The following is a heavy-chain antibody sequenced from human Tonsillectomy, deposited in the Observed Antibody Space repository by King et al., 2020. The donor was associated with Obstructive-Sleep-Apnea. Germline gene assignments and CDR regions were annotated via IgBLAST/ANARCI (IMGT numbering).Heavy chain of an antibody. D-gene: IGHD3-10*01. J-gene: IGHJ5*02. CDR3: ARAPMVRGIIRWFDP. CDR2: IYYSGST. CDR1: GGSINSADYY. Sequence: VQLQESGPGLVKPSQTLSLACTVSGGSINSADYYWSWIRQHPGKGLEWIGYIYYSGSTNYNPSLKSRVSISVDTSKNQFSLKLSSVTAADTAVYFCARAPMVRGIIRWFDPGGQGTLVTVSS. V-gene: IGHV4-31*03.